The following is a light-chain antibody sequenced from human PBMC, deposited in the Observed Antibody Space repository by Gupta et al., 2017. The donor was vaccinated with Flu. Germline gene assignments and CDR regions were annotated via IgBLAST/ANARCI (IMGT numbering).Light chain of an antibody. Sequence: EIVMTQSPATLSVPPGESASLSCRASQSVGNKLAWYQYKAGQAPRLLIYGASTRATGIPARFSGSGSGTGFTLTISSRQSEDFAIYYCQQYDNWPPWTFGQGTKVEI. CDR1: QSVGNK. J-gene: IGKJ1*01. V-gene: IGKV3-15*01. CDR2: GAS. CDR3: QQYDNWPPWT.